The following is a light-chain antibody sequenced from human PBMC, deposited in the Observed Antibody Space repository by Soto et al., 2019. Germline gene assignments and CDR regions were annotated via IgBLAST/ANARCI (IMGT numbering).Light chain of an antibody. CDR1: QSISTY. Sequence: DIELTQSPSSLSASVGDRVTITCRASQSISTYLNWYQQKGGKAPKLLIHGASSLQSGVPLRFSATGSGTDFSLTIMSIQPEDFATYYCQQSYSTLLSFGGGTKVDIK. J-gene: IGKJ4*01. V-gene: IGKV1-39*01. CDR3: QQSYSTLLS. CDR2: GAS.